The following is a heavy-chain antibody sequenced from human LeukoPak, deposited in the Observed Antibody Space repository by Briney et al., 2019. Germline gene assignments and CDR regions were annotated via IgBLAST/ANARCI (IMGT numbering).Heavy chain of an antibody. V-gene: IGHV4-30-4*01. J-gene: IGHJ4*02. D-gene: IGHD5-12*01. CDR2: IYYSGST. Sequence: SETLSLTCTVSGYSISSGYYWSWIRQPPGKGLEWIGYIYYSGSTFYNPSLKTRVTISLDTSKNQFSLKLSSVTAADTAVYYCARDGNGRYDYPLDYWGQGTLVTVSS. CDR3: ARDGNGRYDYPLDY. CDR1: GYSISSGYY.